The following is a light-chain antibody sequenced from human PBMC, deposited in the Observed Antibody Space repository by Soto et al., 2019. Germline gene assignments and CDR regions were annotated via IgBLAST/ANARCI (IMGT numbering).Light chain of an antibody. CDR3: SSSTSSNTFV. CDR1: NSDVNY. CDR2: EVI. V-gene: IGLV2-14*01. Sequence: SVLTQPASVSGAPGQSITISCTGTNSDVNYVSWHQQHPGKAPKLMIYEVINRSSGVSTRFSGSKSGNTASLTISGLQAEDEADYYCSSSTSSNTFVFGTGTKVTVL. J-gene: IGLJ1*01.